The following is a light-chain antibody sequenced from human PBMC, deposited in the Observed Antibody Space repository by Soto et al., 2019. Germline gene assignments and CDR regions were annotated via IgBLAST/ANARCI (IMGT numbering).Light chain of an antibody. Sequence: QSALTQPASVSGSPGQSIAISCTGTSGDVGGYDYVSWYQQHPDKAPKLMIYEVTKRPSWVSNRFSGSKSGNTASLTISGLQAEDEADYYCFSYRSTTDRVFGGGTKLTVL. V-gene: IGLV2-14*01. CDR1: SGDVGGYDY. CDR3: FSYRSTTDRV. CDR2: EVT. J-gene: IGLJ2*01.